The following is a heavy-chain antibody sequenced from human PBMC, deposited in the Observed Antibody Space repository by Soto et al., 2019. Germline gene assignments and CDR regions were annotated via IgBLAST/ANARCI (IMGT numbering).Heavy chain of an antibody. CDR1: GGSFSGYY. Sequence: QVQLQQWGAGLLKPSETLSLTCAVYGGSFSGYYWSWIRQPPGKGLEWIGEINHSGSTNCNPSLKSRVTMSADTSKGQFSLKLSAVTAADTAVYYCARGRCSATYCYSNFDSWGQGTLVTVSS. V-gene: IGHV4-34*01. J-gene: IGHJ4*02. D-gene: IGHD2-15*01. CDR2: INHSGST. CDR3: ARGRCSATYCYSNFDS.